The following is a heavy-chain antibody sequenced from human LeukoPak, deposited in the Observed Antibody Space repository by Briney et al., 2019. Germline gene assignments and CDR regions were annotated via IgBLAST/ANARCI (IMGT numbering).Heavy chain of an antibody. V-gene: IGHV1-18*01. CDR2: ISAYNGNT. Sequence: ASVKVSFKASGYTFTIYGISWVRQAPGQGREWMGWISAYNGNTNYAQKLQGRVTITTDTSTGTAYMELRSLTSDDTAVYYCARETPGTAYDYWGQGTLVTVSS. J-gene: IGHJ4*02. CDR1: GYTFTIYG. D-gene: IGHD6-13*01. CDR3: ARETPGTAYDY.